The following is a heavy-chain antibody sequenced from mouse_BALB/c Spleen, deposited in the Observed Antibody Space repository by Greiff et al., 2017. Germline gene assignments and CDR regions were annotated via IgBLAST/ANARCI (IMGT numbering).Heavy chain of an antibody. D-gene: IGHD1-1*01. CDR3: ARGYYYGSSPYYYAMDY. V-gene: IGHV1-9*01. CDR2: ILPGSGST. Sequence: VQLQQSGAELMKPGASVKISCKATGYTFSSYWIEWVKQRPGHGLEWIGEILPGSGSTNYNEKFKGKATFTADTSSNTAYMQLISLTSEDSAVYYCARGYYYGSSPYYYAMDYWGQGTSVTVSS. J-gene: IGHJ4*01. CDR1: GYTFSSYW.